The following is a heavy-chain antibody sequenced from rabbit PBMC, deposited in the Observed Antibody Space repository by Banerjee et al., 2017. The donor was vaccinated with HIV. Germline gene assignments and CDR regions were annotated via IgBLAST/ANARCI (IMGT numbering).Heavy chain of an antibody. Sequence: QEQLVESGGGLVQPGGSLKLSCKASGFDFSRYGVSWVRQAPGKGLEWIGDIYGGSGSTDYASWVNGRFTISSDDGQNTVDLQMNSLTAADTATYFCARDTYGYAGHAF. V-gene: IGHV1S47*01. CDR3: ARDTYGYAGHAF. CDR2: IYGGSGST. J-gene: IGHJ2*02. D-gene: IGHD6-1*01. CDR1: GFDFSRYG.